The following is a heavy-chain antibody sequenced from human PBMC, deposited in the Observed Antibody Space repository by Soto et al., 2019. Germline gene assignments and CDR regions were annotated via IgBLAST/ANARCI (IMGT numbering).Heavy chain of an antibody. CDR2: ISGSGGST. D-gene: IGHD6-13*01. J-gene: IGHJ5*02. V-gene: IGHV3-23*01. CDR3: ASSDPYSSSXYGWFDP. Sequence: GGSLRLSCAASGFTFSSYAMSWVRQAPGKGLEWVSAISGSGGSTYYADSVKGRFTISRDNSKNTLYLQMNSLRAEDTAVYYCASSDPYSSSXYGWFDPWGQGTLVTVSS. CDR1: GFTFSSYA.